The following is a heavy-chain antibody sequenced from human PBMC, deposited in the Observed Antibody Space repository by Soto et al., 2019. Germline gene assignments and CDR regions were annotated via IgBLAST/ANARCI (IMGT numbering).Heavy chain of an antibody. J-gene: IGHJ3*02. Sequence: QVQLQESGPGLVKPSQTLSVTCTVSGGSLSSDNFFWSWVRQHPETGLEWVGYIYHTGAAYYTPSLKSRLTISLATSKYRFSLSLISVTAADTAVYYCAREVIAPATSDAFDIWGQGTMVTVSS. CDR3: AREVIAPATSDAFDI. D-gene: IGHD2-21*01. CDR1: GGSLSSDNFF. CDR2: IYHTGAA. V-gene: IGHV4-31*03.